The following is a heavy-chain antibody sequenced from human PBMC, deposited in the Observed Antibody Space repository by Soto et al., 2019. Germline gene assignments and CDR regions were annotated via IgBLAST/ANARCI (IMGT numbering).Heavy chain of an antibody. J-gene: IGHJ4*02. V-gene: IGHV4-30-2*01. CDR1: GGSISSGGYS. CDR3: ARATPSYDFWSGKMPENYFDY. Sequence: SETLSLTCAVSGGSISSGGYSWSWIRQPPGKGLEWIGYIYHSGSTYYNPSLKSRVTISVDRSKNQFSLKLSSVTAADTAVYYCARATPSYDFWSGKMPENYFDYWGQGTLVTVSS. CDR2: IYHSGST. D-gene: IGHD3-3*01.